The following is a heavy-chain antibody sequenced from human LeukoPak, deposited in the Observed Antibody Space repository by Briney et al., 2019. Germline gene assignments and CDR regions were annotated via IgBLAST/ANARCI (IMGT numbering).Heavy chain of an antibody. V-gene: IGHV3-21*05. Sequence: AGGSLRLSCAASGFTFSSYSMNWVRQAPGKGLEWVSYISSSSSYTNYADSVKGRFTISRDNAKSSLYLQMNSLRAEDTAVYYCARDRADGGYGSGSYFSLWGQGTLVTVPS. CDR1: GFTFSSYS. CDR2: ISSSSSYT. J-gene: IGHJ4*02. CDR3: ARDRADGGYGSGSYFSL. D-gene: IGHD3-10*01.